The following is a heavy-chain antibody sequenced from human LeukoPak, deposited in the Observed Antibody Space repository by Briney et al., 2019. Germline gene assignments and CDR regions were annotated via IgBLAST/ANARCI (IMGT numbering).Heavy chain of an antibody. CDR2: INTDGSST. D-gene: IGHD3-9*01. J-gene: IGHJ4*02. CDR3: AIDPPDY. Sequence: GGSPRLSCVASGFSFSTYWMHWVRQPPGKGLVWVSRINTDGSSTTYADSVKGRFTISRDNAKNTLYLQMNSLRGEDTAVYYCAIDPPDYWGQGTLVTVSS. V-gene: IGHV3-74*01. CDR1: GFSFSTYW.